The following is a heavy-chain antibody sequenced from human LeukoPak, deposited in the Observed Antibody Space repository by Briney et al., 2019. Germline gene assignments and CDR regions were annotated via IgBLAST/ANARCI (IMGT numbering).Heavy chain of an antibody. Sequence: GGSLRLSCAASGFTFSSYSMNWVRQAPGEGLEWVSYISSSRSTIYYADSVEGRFTISRDNAKNSLYLQMNSLRAEDTAVYYCARVEEEGDYYDSSGYYFDYWGQGTLVTVSS. CDR3: ARVEEEGDYYDSSGYYFDY. J-gene: IGHJ4*02. CDR2: ISSSRSTI. D-gene: IGHD3-22*01. CDR1: GFTFSSYS. V-gene: IGHV3-48*01.